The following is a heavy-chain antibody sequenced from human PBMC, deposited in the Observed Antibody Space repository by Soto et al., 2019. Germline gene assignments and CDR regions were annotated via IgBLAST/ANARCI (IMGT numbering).Heavy chain of an antibody. CDR2: IYYSGST. Sequence: QLQLQESGPGLVKPSETLSLTCTVSGGSISSSSYYWGWIRQPPGKGLEWLGSIYYSGSTYYNPSLKSRVTISVDTSKNQFSLKLSSVTAADTAVYYCATTPPGYCSGGSCTVIDYWGQGTLVTVSS. J-gene: IGHJ4*02. V-gene: IGHV4-39*01. CDR3: ATTPPGYCSGGSCTVIDY. D-gene: IGHD2-15*01. CDR1: GGSISSSSYY.